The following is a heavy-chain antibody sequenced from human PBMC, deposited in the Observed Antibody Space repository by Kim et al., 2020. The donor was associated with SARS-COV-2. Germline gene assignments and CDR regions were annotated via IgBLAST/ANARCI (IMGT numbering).Heavy chain of an antibody. CDR2: INTNTGNP. Sequence: ASVKVSCKASGYTFTSYAMNWVRQAPGQGLEWMGWINTNTGNPTYAQGFTGRFVFSLDTSVSTAYLQISSLKAEDTAVYYCARDWLRPSSWYSNWFDPWGQGTLVTVSS. V-gene: IGHV7-4-1*02. CDR1: GYTFTSYA. J-gene: IGHJ5*02. D-gene: IGHD6-13*01. CDR3: ARDWLRPSSWYSNWFDP.